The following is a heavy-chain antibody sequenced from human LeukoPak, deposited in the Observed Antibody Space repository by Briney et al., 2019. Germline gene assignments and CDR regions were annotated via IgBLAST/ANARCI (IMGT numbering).Heavy chain of an antibody. D-gene: IGHD5-18*01. V-gene: IGHV3-74*01. J-gene: IGHJ4*02. CDR1: GNYW. CDR3: ARDRGIQLWSPPDY. Sequence: SGGSLRLSCAASGNYWMHWVRQAPGKGLVWVSHINSDGSWTSYADSVKGRFTISKDNAKNTLYLQMNSLRAEDTAVYYCARDRGIQLWSPPDYWGQGTLVTVSS. CDR2: INSDGSWT.